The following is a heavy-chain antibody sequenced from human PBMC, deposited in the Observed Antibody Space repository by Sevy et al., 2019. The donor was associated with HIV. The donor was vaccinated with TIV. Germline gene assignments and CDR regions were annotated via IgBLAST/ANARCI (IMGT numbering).Heavy chain of an antibody. CDR1: GFDFSIYS. CDR2: LSFGCGKI. D-gene: IGHD2-8*01. J-gene: IGHJ4*02. V-gene: IGHV3-23*01. Sequence: GGSLRLSCAASGFDFSIYSMSWVRQAPGKGLEWVSTLSFGCGKIKYADSVKVRFTISRDNSKSSVYLQMNNMRVEDTAVYYCAREGCTKPHDYWGQGTLVTVSS. CDR3: AREGCTKPHDY.